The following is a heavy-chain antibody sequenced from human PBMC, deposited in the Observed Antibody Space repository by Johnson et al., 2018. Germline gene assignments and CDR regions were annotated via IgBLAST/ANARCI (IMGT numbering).Heavy chain of an antibody. D-gene: IGHD4-17*01. Sequence: QVQLVESGGRVVQPGRSLRLSCSASGFTFSSYAMHWVRQAPGKGLECVAVIPDDGSNKFSAESVKGRFTISRDNSHYTVYLQMHSLKAEDAAVCYCAGAQGGDYLAEYFQHWGEGTLVTGSS. CDR2: IPDDGSNK. V-gene: IGHV3-30-3*01. CDR3: AGAQGGDYLAEYFQH. CDR1: GFTFSSYA. J-gene: IGHJ1*01.